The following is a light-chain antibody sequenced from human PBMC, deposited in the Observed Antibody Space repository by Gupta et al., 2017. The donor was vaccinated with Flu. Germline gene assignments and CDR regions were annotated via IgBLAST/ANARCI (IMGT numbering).Light chain of an antibody. CDR3: QQLNSYPWT. CDR2: AAS. V-gene: IGKV1-9*01. J-gene: IGKJ1*01. CDR1: QAIGIH. Sequence: DIQLTQTPSFLSASVGDRVTITCRASQAIGIHLAWYQQKPGKAPNLLIYAASTLQGGVPSRFSGSGSGTEFTLTISSLQPEDFATYYCQQLNSYPWTFGQGTKVEIK.